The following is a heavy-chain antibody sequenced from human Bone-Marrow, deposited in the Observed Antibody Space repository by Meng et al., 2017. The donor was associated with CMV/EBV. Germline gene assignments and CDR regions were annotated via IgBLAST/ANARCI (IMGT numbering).Heavy chain of an antibody. CDR1: GDTVSSNFVA. CDR3: ARDGASGHHYFYGMDD. V-gene: IGHV6-1*01. Sequence: LLLSCSISGDTVSSNFVAWSWIRQSPSRGLELLGRTYYRSKWLTDYATSVKSRIIITPDTSKNQFSLQLKSVSPQDAAVYYCARDGASGHHYFYGMDDWGQGSTVTVSS. CDR2: TYYRSKWLT. D-gene: IGHD4/OR15-4a*01. J-gene: IGHJ6*02.